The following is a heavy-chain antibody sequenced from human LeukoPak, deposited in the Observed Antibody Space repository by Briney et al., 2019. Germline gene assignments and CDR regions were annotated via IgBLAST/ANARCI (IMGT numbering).Heavy chain of an antibody. CDR2: IYSSGST. Sequence: SETLSLTCTVSGGSISSSSYYWSWIRQPPGKGLEWIGYIYSSGSTNYNPSLKSRVTISVDTSKNQFSLKLSSVTAADTAVYYCARIVVHYYYYYYMDVWGKGTTVTVSS. CDR3: ARIVVHYYYYYYMDV. CDR1: GGSISSSSYY. D-gene: IGHD2-15*01. J-gene: IGHJ6*03. V-gene: IGHV4-61*05.